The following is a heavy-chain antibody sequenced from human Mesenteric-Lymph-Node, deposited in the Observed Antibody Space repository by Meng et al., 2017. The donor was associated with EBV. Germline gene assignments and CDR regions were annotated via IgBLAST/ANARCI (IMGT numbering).Heavy chain of an antibody. V-gene: IGHV2-5*02. Sequence: ITLKESGPTLVKPTQTLTLTCTFSCFSLSTFGVGVGWLRQPPGKALEWLAVSYWDDDERYSPSLKSRLTITKDTSKNQVVLKMTDMDPVDTATYYCAHRPPFGELLDYWGQGTLVTVSS. CDR3: AHRPPFGELLDY. CDR1: CFSLSTFGVG. CDR2: SYWDDDE. D-gene: IGHD3-10*01. J-gene: IGHJ4*02.